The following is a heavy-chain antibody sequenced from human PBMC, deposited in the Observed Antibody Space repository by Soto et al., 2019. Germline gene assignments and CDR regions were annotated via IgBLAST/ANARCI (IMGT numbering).Heavy chain of an antibody. CDR2: MNPNSGNT. J-gene: IGHJ6*02. CDR3: ARVPLERRRKVDTAMVRGSYYYYGMDV. CDR1: GYTFTSYD. Sequence: GASVKVSCKASGYTFTSYDINWVRQATGQGLEWMGWMNPNSGNTGYAQKFQGRVTMTRNTSISTAYMELSSLRSEDTAVYYCARVPLERRRKVDTAMVRGSYYYYGMDVWGQGTTVTVSS. D-gene: IGHD5-18*01. V-gene: IGHV1-8*01.